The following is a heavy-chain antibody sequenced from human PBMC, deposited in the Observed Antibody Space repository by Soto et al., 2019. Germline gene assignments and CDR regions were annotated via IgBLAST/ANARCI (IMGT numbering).Heavy chain of an antibody. Sequence: PSETLSLTCTVSGGSISSGDYYWIWIRHPPGKGLEWIGYIYYSGSTYYNPSLKSRVTISVDTSKNQFSLKLSSVTAADTAVYYCASSSSDYYYYGMDVWGQGTTVTVSS. V-gene: IGHV4-30-4*01. J-gene: IGHJ6*02. CDR3: ASSSSDYYYYGMDV. CDR1: GGSISSGDYY. D-gene: IGHD6-6*01. CDR2: IYYSGST.